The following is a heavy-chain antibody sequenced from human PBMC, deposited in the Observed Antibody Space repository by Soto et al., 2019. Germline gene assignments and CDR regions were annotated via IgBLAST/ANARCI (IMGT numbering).Heavy chain of an antibody. V-gene: IGHV4-31*03. D-gene: IGHD3-9*01. Sequence: SETLSLTCTVSGGSISSGGYYWSWIRQHPGKGLEWIGYIYYSGSTYYNPSLKSRVTISVDTSKNQFSLKLSSVTADDTAVYYCSRDILTGPLPDYWGQGTLVTVSS. CDR1: GGSISSGGYY. CDR2: IYYSGST. CDR3: SRDILTGPLPDY. J-gene: IGHJ4*02.